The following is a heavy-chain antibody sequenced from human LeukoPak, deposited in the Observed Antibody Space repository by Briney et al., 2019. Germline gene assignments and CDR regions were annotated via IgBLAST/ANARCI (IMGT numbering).Heavy chain of an antibody. J-gene: IGHJ4*02. Sequence: RSLRLSCAGSGFTFSIYGVHWVRQVPGKGLEWVTVISYDGSNKYYADSVKGRFTISRDNSKNTLYLQMNSLRAEDTAVYYCAKCWNSERPDSFDYWGQGTLVTVSS. CDR1: GFTFSIYG. V-gene: IGHV3-30-3*02. CDR2: ISYDGSNK. D-gene: IGHD1-1*01. CDR3: AKCWNSERPDSFDY.